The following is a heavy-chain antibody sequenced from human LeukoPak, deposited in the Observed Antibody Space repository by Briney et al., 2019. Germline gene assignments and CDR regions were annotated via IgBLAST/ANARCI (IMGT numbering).Heavy chain of an antibody. CDR2: ISVYNGNT. CDR3: ARDNDYNPLVY. V-gene: IGHV1-18*01. D-gene: IGHD1-14*01. CDR1: GCTFTGYG. J-gene: IGHJ4*02. Sequence: ASVKVSCKASGCTFTGYGSSWVRQAPGQGVEWMGWISVYNGNTNYAQKLQGRVTLTTDTSTSTAYMELRSLRSDDTAVYYCARDNDYNPLVYWGQGTLVTVSS.